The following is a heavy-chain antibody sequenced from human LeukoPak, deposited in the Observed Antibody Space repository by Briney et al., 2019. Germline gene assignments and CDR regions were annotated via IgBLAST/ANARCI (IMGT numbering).Heavy chain of an antibody. J-gene: IGHJ4*02. CDR1: GFTFSSYG. D-gene: IGHD3-10*02. CDR3: ARGGGVRGVSYFDY. Sequence: GRSLRLSCAASGFTFSSYGMHWVRQAPGKGLEWVAVIWYDGSNKYYADSVKGRFTISRDNSKNTLYLQMNSLRAEDTAVYYCARGGGVRGVSYFDYWGQGTLVTVSS. CDR2: IWYDGSNK. V-gene: IGHV3-33*01.